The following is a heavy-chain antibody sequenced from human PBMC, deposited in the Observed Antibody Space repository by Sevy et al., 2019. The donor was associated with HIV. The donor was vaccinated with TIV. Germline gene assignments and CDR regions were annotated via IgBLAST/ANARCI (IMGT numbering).Heavy chain of an antibody. V-gene: IGHV3-9*01. J-gene: IGHJ4*02. CDR1: GFTFDKYA. CDR2: ITWNSVIL. Sequence: GGSLRLSCTASGFTFDKYAMHWVRQAPGKGLEWVSGITWNSVILGYADSVKGRFTISRDNARNSLYLEMKRLRAEDTALYYCAKSSFLPAAGNAYYFDYWGQGTLVTVSS. CDR3: AKSSFLPAAGNAYYFDY. D-gene: IGHD6-25*01.